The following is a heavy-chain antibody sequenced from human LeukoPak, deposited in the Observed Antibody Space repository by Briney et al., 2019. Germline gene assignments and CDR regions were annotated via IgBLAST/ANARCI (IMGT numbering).Heavy chain of an antibody. CDR2: IYYSGST. J-gene: IGHJ4*02. V-gene: IGHV4-39*07. CDR3: ARVAAKTVDY. Sequence: PSETLSLTCTVSGGSIGRSSYYWGWIRQPPGKGLEWIGSIYYSGSTNYNPSLKSRVTISVDMSKNQFSLKLSSVTAADTAVYYCARVAAKTVDYWGQGTLVTVSS. CDR1: GGSIGRSSYY. D-gene: IGHD2-15*01.